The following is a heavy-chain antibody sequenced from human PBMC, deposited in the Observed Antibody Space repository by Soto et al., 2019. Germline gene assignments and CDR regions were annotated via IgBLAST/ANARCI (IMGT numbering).Heavy chain of an antibody. V-gene: IGHV3-13*01. CDR3: ARTGRDFYGMEV. J-gene: IGHJ6*02. CDR1: GFLFKNYD. Sequence: GSLRLSCATSGFLFKNYDLHWVRQRTGKGLEWVSGISPAGDADYTDSVRGRFTIARESAKTSVYLQMNNLRGGDTAVYYCARTGRDFYGMEVWGQGTSVTVYS. D-gene: IGHD1-1*01. CDR2: ISPAGDA.